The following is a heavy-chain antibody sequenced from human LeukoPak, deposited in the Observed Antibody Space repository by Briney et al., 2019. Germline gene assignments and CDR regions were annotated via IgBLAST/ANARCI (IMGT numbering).Heavy chain of an antibody. V-gene: IGHV1-3*01. D-gene: IGHD2-2*01. Sequence: ASVKVSCKASGYTFTSYAMHWVRQAPGQRLEWMGWINAGNGNTKYSQKFQGRVTITRDTSASTAYMELSSLRSEDTAVYYCARDQVPATPLDYWGQGTLVTVSS. CDR2: INAGNGNT. J-gene: IGHJ4*02. CDR1: GYTFTSYA. CDR3: ARDQVPATPLDY.